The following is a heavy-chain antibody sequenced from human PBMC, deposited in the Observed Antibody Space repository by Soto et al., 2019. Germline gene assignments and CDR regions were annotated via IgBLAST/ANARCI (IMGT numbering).Heavy chain of an antibody. D-gene: IGHD6-13*01. CDR3: AKENGYSSSWFEFDY. CDR2: ISGSGDST. Sequence: GGSLRLSCAGSGFTFSSYAIGWVRQAPGKGLEWVSSISGSGDSTYYADSVKGRFTISRDNSKNTLYLQMNSLRAEDTAVYYCAKENGYSSSWFEFDYWGQGTLVTVSS. V-gene: IGHV3-23*01. CDR1: GFTFSSYA. J-gene: IGHJ4*02.